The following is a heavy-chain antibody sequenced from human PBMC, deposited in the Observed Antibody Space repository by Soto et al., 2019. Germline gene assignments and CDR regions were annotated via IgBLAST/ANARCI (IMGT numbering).Heavy chain of an antibody. CDR3: AREGSFYSSSWQPHLFAY. D-gene: IGHD6-13*01. V-gene: IGHV6-1*01. J-gene: IGHJ4*02. CDR2: TYYRSKWYY. CDR1: GDSVSSNSAG. Sequence: SRTLSVTCAITGDSVSSNSAGWSWVRQSPSRGLEWLGRTYYRSKWYYEYAVSVRGRITINPDTSKNQYSLQLNSVTPEDTAVYFCAREGSFYSSSWQPHLFAYCGKGTMVTVSS.